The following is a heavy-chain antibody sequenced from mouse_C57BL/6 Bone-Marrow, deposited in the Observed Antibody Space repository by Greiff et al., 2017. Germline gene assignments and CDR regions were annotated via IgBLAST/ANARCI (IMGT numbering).Heavy chain of an antibody. V-gene: IGHV1-66*01. CDR2: IYPGSGNT. CDR3: ARSGGSSYYDAMDY. J-gene: IGHJ4*01. CDR1: GYSFTSYY. Sequence: QVQLKESGPELVKPGASVKISCKASGYSFTSYYIHWVKQRPGQGLEWIGWIYPGSGNTKYNEKFKGKATLTADTSSSTAYMQLSSLTSEDSAIYYCARSGGSSYYDAMDYWGQGTSVTVSS. D-gene: IGHD1-1*01.